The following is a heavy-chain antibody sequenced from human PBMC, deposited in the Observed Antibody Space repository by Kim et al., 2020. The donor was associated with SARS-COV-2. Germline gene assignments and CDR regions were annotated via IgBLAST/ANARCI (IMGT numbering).Heavy chain of an antibody. Sequence: PSLKSRVTISVDTSKNQFSLKLSSVTAADTAVYYCASVKALYGDYPYFDYWGQGTLVTVSS. D-gene: IGHD4-17*01. J-gene: IGHJ4*02. CDR3: ASVKALYGDYPYFDY. V-gene: IGHV4-39*07.